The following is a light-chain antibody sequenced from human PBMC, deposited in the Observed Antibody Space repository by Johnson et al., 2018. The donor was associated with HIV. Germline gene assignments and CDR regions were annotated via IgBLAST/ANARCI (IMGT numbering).Light chain of an antibody. J-gene: IGLJ1*01. CDR2: RNN. V-gene: IGLV1-44*01. Sequence: QSVLTQAPSASGTPGQRVTISCSGSSSNIGSNTVNWYQQLPGTAPKLLIYRNNQRPSGVPDRFSGSKSDTSASLAISGLQAEDEADYYCATWDDSLNGHYAVGTGTKITVL. CDR1: SSNIGSNT. CDR3: ATWDDSLNGHYA.